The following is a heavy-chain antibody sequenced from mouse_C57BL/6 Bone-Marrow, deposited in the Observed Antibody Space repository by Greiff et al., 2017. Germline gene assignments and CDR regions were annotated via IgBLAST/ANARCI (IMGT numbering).Heavy chain of an antibody. Sequence: VHLVESGAELARPGASVKLSCKASGYTFTSYCISWVKQRTGQGLEWIGEIYPRSGNTYYNEKFKGKATLTADKSSSTAYMQLRSLTSEDSAVYFCATLYCGNYCGFAYWGQGTLVTVSA. J-gene: IGHJ3*01. D-gene: IGHD2-1*01. V-gene: IGHV1-81*01. CDR2: IYPRSGNT. CDR1: GYTFTSYC. CDR3: ATLYCGNYCGFAY.